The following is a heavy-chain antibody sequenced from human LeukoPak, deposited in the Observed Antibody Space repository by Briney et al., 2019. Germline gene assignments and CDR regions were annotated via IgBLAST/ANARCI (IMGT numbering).Heavy chain of an antibody. V-gene: IGHV4-34*01. D-gene: IGHD3-10*01. J-gene: IGHJ5*02. CDR3: ANRHIKGRGFNWFDP. CDR1: GESFSGYY. Sequence: SETLSLTCAIYGESFSGYYWSWIRQPPGKGQEWIGEINHSGSSTYNPSLKSRVTISVDTSKNQFSLKLSPVTAADTAVYFCANRHIKGRGFNWFDPWGKGTLVTVSS. CDR2: INHSGSS.